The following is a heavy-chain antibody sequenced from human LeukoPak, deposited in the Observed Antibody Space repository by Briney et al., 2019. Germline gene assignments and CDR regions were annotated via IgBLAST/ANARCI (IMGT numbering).Heavy chain of an antibody. CDR1: GYTFTSYA. CDR3: ARGVGGGNYYKGNWFDP. D-gene: IGHD1-26*01. Sequence: ASVTVSCKASGYTFTSYAMHWVRQAPGQRLEWMGWINTGNGNTKYSQKFQGRVTIIRDTSASTAYMELSSLTSEDTAVYYCARGVGGGNYYKGNWFDPWGQGTLVTVSS. CDR2: INTGNGNT. V-gene: IGHV1-3*04. J-gene: IGHJ5*02.